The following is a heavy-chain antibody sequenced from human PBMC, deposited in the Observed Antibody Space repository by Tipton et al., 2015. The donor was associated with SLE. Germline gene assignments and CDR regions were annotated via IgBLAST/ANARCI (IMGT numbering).Heavy chain of an antibody. J-gene: IGHJ4*02. CDR1: GFTFSSYA. Sequence: SLRLSCAASGFTFSSYAMSWVRQAPGKGLEWVSAISGSGGSTYYADSVKGRFTISRDNAKNSLYLQMNSLRAEDTAVYYCARENGMIAARPFDYWGQGTLVTVSS. V-gene: IGHV3-23*01. CDR2: ISGSGGST. D-gene: IGHD6-6*01. CDR3: ARENGMIAARPFDY.